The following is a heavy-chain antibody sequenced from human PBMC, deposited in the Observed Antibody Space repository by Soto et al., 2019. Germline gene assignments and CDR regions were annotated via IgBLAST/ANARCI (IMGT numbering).Heavy chain of an antibody. CDR3: ARDGAVTVTTSYFDY. J-gene: IGHJ4*02. Sequence: QVQLVQCGTEVKKPGSSVKVSCKASGGTFSRNAINWVRQAPGQGLEWMGGIIPLFGTTNYAQNFQGRVTITADESTNTAYMELSSLRSDDTAVYYCARDGAVTVTTSYFDYWGQGTLVSVSS. V-gene: IGHV1-69*12. D-gene: IGHD4-17*01. CDR2: IIPLFGTT. CDR1: GGTFSRNA.